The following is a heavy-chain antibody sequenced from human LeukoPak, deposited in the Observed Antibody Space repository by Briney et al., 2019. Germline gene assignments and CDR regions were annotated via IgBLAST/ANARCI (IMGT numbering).Heavy chain of an antibody. D-gene: IGHD5/OR15-5a*01. J-gene: IGHJ5*02. Sequence: WETLSLTCNVSGGSISSNTYFWGWIRRPPGKGLGWIGSIRYSGSTYYNPSLNSRVTISVDTSKNQFSLNLSSLTAADTAVYYCATSDTVSTYNWFDPWGQGTLVTVS. V-gene: IGHV4-39*01. CDR2: IRYSGST. CDR3: ATSDTVSTYNWFDP. CDR1: GGSISSNTYF.